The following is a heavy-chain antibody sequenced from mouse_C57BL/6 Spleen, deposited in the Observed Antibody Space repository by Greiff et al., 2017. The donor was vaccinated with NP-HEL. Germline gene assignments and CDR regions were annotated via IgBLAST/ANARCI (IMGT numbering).Heavy chain of an antibody. CDR3: ARSTVVRYYFDY. J-gene: IGHJ2*01. CDR2: FYWDDDK. Sequence: QVTLKECGPGILQSSQTLSLTCSFSGFSLSTSGMGVSWIRQPSGKGLEWLAHFYWDDDKRYNPSLKSRLTISKDTSRNQVFLTITSVDTADTATYYCARSTVVRYYFDYWGQGTTLTVSS. D-gene: IGHD1-1*01. CDR1: GFSLSTSGMG. V-gene: IGHV8-12*01.